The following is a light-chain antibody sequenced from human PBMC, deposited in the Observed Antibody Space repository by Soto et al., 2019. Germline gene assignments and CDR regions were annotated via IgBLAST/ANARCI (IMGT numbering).Light chain of an antibody. CDR3: QQYNEWPLT. V-gene: IGKV3-15*01. Sequence: EIVMTQSPATLSVSPGERATLSCRASESVSNNLAWYQQKFGQAPRLLIYNASTSATGIPARFSGSGSGTELTLTISSLQYEDFALYYCQQYNEWPLTFGGGTKVEIK. J-gene: IGKJ4*01. CDR1: ESVSNN. CDR2: NAS.